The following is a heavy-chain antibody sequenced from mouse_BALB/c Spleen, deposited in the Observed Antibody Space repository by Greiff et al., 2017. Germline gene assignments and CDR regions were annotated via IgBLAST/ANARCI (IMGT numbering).Heavy chain of an antibody. CDR2: INSYGGST. CDR3: ARDREITTAMFAY. CDR1: GFSFSSYG. V-gene: IGHV5-6-3*01. J-gene: IGHJ3*01. Sequence: EVQGVESGGGLVQPGGSLKLSCAASGFSFSSYGMSWVRQSPDKRLELVATINSYGGSTYYTHSVKRRFTFTRDKDKNTLYLQMSSLKSEDTAVYYCARDREITTAMFAYWGQGTLVTVSA. D-gene: IGHD1-2*01.